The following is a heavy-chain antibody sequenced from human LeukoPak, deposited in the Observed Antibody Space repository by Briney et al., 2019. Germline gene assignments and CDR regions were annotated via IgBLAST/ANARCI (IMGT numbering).Heavy chain of an antibody. V-gene: IGHV3-30-3*01. CDR1: GFTFSSYA. J-gene: IGHJ4*02. D-gene: IGHD6-19*01. CDR3: ARDAEIAVAGVFDY. Sequence: GGSLRLSCAASGFTFSSYAMHWVRQAPGKGLEWVAVISYDGSNKYYADSVKGRFTISRDNSKNTLYLQMNILRAEDTAVYYCARDAEIAVAGVFDYWGQGTLVTVSS. CDR2: ISYDGSNK.